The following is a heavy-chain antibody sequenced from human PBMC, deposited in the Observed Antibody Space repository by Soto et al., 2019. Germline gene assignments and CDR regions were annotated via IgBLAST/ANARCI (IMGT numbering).Heavy chain of an antibody. J-gene: IGHJ6*03. D-gene: IGHD4-4*01. CDR3: ASATVTTRYYYMDV. CDR2: IYYSGST. V-gene: IGHV4-39*07. CDR1: GGSISSSSYY. Sequence: SSETLSLTCTVSGGSISSSSYYWGWIRQPPGKGLEWIGSIYYSGSTNYNPSLKSRVTISVDTSKNQFSLKLSSVTAADTAVYYCASATVTTRYYYMDVWGKGTTVTVSS.